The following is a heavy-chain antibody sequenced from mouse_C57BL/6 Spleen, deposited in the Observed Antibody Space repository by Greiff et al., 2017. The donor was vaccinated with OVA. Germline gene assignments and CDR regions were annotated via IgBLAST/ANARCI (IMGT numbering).Heavy chain of an antibody. CDR3: AREAQAPYYFDY. D-gene: IGHD3-2*02. CDR1: GYAFSSSW. V-gene: IGHV1-82*01. J-gene: IGHJ2*01. Sequence: LVEPGASVKISCKASGYAFSSSWMNWVKQRPGKGLEWIGRIYPGDGDTNYNGKFKGKATLTADKSSSTAYMQLSSLTSEDSAVYFCAREAQAPYYFDYWGQGTTLTVSS. CDR2: IYPGDGDT.